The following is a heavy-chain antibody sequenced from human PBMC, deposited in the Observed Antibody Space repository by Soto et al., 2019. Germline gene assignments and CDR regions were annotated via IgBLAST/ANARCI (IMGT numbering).Heavy chain of an antibody. Sequence: GGSLRLSCAASGFTFSSYGMRWVRQAPGKGLEWVAVISYDGSNKYYADSVKGRFTISRDNSKNTLYLQMNSLRAEDTAVYYCAKDSGYYDSSGYYYDGYFDYWGQGTLVIVSS. J-gene: IGHJ4*02. CDR3: AKDSGYYDSSGYYYDGYFDY. CDR1: GFTFSSYG. CDR2: ISYDGSNK. D-gene: IGHD3-22*01. V-gene: IGHV3-30*18.